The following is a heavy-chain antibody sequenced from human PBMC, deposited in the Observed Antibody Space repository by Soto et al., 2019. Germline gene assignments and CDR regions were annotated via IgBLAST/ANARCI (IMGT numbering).Heavy chain of an antibody. CDR1: GGSINSDDHY. Sequence: KTSETLSLTCSVSGGSINSDDHYWTWIRQPPGKGLEWVGSIYKSGTTNHNPSLKSRITVSIDTSKNQFSLNLTSVTAAETALSYCATQRRGGYWFAPWGQGTPVTVSS. CDR2: IYKSGTT. V-gene: IGHV4-30-4*01. CDR3: ATQRRGGYWFAP. J-gene: IGHJ5*02.